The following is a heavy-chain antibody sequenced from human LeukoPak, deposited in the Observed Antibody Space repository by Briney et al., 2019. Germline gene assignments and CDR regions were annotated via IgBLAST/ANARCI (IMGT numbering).Heavy chain of an antibody. D-gene: IGHD1-1*01. Sequence: SETLSLTCTVSGGSISSGGYYWSWIRQHPGKGLEWIGYIYYSGSTYYNPSPKSRVTISVDTSKNQFSLKLSSVTAADTAVYYCARDRERANENWFDPWGQGTLVIVSS. CDR1: GGSISSGGYY. CDR2: IYYSGST. V-gene: IGHV4-31*03. J-gene: IGHJ5*02. CDR3: ARDRERANENWFDP.